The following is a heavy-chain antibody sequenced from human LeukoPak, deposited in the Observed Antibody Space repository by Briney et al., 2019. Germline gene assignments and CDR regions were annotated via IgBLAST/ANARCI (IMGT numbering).Heavy chain of an antibody. CDR2: INHSGST. V-gene: IGHV4-34*01. J-gene: IGHJ5*02. Sequence: MPSETLSLTCAVYGGSFSGYYWSWIRQPPGKGLEWIGEINHSGSTNYNPSLKSRVTIPVDTSKNQFSLKLSSVTAADTAVYYCARGPGGSSSPTWGQGTLVTVSS. CDR1: GGSFSGYY. D-gene: IGHD2-15*01. CDR3: ARGPGGSSSPT.